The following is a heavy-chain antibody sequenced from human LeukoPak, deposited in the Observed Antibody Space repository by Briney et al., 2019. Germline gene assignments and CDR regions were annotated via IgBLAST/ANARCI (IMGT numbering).Heavy chain of an antibody. CDR2: ISSSSSYI. J-gene: IGHJ6*03. D-gene: IGHD2-2*01. V-gene: IGHV3-21*01. CDR3: AREPPDCSSTSCQPYYYYYYMDV. Sequence: PGGSLRLSCAASGFTFSSYSMNWVRQAPGKGLEWVSSISSSSSYIYYADSVKGRFTISRDNAKNSLYLQMNSLRAEDTAVYYCAREPPDCSSTSCQPYYYYYYMDVWGKGTTVTVS. CDR1: GFTFSSYS.